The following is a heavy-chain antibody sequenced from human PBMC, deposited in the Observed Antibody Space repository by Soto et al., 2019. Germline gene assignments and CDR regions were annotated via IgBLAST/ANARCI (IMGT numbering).Heavy chain of an antibody. V-gene: IGHV4-39*02. Sequence: SETLSLTCTVSGGSISSSSYYWGWIRQPPGKGLEWIGSIYYSGSTYYNPSLKSRVTISVDTSKNQFSLKLSSVTAADTAVYYCAIERRFLEWESAFDYWGQGTLVTVSS. CDR2: IYYSGST. CDR3: AIERRFLEWESAFDY. CDR1: GGSISSSSYY. J-gene: IGHJ4*02. D-gene: IGHD3-3*01.